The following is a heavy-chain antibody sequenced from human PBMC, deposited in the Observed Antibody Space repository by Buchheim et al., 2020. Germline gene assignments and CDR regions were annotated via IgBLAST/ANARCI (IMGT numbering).Heavy chain of an antibody. Sequence: EVQLLESGGGLVQPGGSLRLSCAASGFRFSSYAMTWVRQAPGKGLEWVSLIGGSGGSTYYADSVKGRFTISRDNSKNTLNLQMNSLRAEDTAIYYCVKDNDPESGRGYHYGMDVWGQGTT. CDR3: VKDNDPESGRGYHYGMDV. V-gene: IGHV3-23*01. CDR1: GFRFSSYA. J-gene: IGHJ6*02. CDR2: IGGSGGST. D-gene: IGHD1-14*01.